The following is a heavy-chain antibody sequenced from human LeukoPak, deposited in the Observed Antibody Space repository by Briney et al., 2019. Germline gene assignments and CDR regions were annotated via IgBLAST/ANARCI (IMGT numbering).Heavy chain of an antibody. CDR1: GFTFSSYA. D-gene: IGHD3-10*01. CDR2: ISGGGASGGRT. CDR3: AREGYYGSGSPPSLYFDY. J-gene: IGHJ4*02. V-gene: IGHV3-23*01. Sequence: GRSLRLSCAASGFTFSSYAMSWVRQAPGKGLEWVSAISGGGASGGRTYYADAVKGRFTISRDNSRSTLYLQMNSLRPEDTAIYYCAREGYYGSGSPPSLYFDYWGQGTLVTVSS.